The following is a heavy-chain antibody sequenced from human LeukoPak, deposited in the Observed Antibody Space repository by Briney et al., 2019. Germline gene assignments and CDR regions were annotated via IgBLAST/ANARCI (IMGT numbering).Heavy chain of an antibody. V-gene: IGHV3-11*01. CDR1: GFSFSDYY. D-gene: IGHD2-2*01. CDR2: ISDSGSTI. Sequence: GRSLRLSCAASGFSFSDYYMSWIRQAPGKGPEWVSHISDSGSTINYADSVKGRFTISRDNTKKSLFLQMNSLRAEDTAVYYCVRDPWGSRGYWGQGTLVTVSS. CDR3: VRDPWGSRGY. J-gene: IGHJ4*02.